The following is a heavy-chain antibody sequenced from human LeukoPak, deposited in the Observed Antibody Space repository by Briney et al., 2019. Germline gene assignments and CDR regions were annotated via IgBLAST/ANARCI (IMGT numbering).Heavy chain of an antibody. CDR1: GGSFSGYY. V-gene: IGHV4-34*01. CDR2: INHSGST. D-gene: IGHD2-21*01. Sequence: SETLSLTCAVYGGSFSGYYWSWIRQPPGKGLEWIGEINHSGSTNYNPSLKSRVTISVDTSKNQFSLKLSSVTAADTAVYYCAISRRVSRSRHAFDIWGQGTMVTVSS. J-gene: IGHJ3*02. CDR3: AISRRVSRSRHAFDI.